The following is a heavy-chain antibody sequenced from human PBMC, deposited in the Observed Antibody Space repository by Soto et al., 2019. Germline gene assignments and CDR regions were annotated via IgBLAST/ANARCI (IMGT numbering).Heavy chain of an antibody. CDR1: GFSFSNGW. J-gene: IGHJ4*02. Sequence: EVRLVESGGGSVKPGGSLRLSCEASGFSFSNGWINWVRQAPGKGLEWVGRIKSKTDGGTTDYAAPVKGRFTMSRDDSKNTLYLQMNSLKTEDTAIYYCTTLSVLWSGELSFDYWGQGTLVTVSP. CDR3: TTLSVLWSGELSFDY. V-gene: IGHV3-15*01. D-gene: IGHD3-10*01. CDR2: IKSKTDGGTT.